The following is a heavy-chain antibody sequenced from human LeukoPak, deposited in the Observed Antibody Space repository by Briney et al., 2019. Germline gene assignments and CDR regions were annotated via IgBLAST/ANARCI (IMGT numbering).Heavy chain of an antibody. CDR3: AREGITIFGVVIRDTWFDP. CDR1: GYTFTGYY. CDR2: INPNSGGT. V-gene: IGHV1-2*02. Sequence: ASVKVSCKASGYTFTGYYMHWVRQAPGQGLEWMGWINPNSGGTNYAQKFQGRVTMTRDTSISTAYMELSRLRSDDTAVYYCAREGITIFGVVIRDTWFDPWGQGTLVTVSS. D-gene: IGHD3-3*01. J-gene: IGHJ5*02.